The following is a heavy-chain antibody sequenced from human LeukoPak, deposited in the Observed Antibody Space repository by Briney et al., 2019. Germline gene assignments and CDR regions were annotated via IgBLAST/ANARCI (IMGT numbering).Heavy chain of an antibody. V-gene: IGHV5-51*01. CDR1: GYSFTSYW. J-gene: IGHJ5*02. CDR3: ARGYCSGNSCYSCWFDP. Sequence: GESLKISCNVSGYSFTSYWIGWVRQMPGKGLEWMGIIYPGDSDTTYSPSFQGQVTISADKSISTAYLQWSSLKASDTAMYYCARGYCSGNSCYSCWFDPWGQGTLVTVSS. D-gene: IGHD2-15*01. CDR2: IYPGDSDT.